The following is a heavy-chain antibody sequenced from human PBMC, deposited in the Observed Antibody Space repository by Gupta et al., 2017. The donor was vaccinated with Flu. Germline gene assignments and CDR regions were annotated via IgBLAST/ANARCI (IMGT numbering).Heavy chain of an antibody. J-gene: IGHJ3*02. D-gene: IGHD6-13*01. CDR1: GASLSGYF. CDR2: IHYTGNT. V-gene: IGHV4-59*12. Sequence: QVQLQGSGPGLLTPSEPLSLTCTVSGASLSGYFWHCIRQPPGKGLEWIGNIHYTGNTNYNPSLTSRGVISVDTSKTQFSLILRSVTAADTAVYDGATEAGEAAGGQAFDIWGQGTRGTVSS. CDR3: ATEAGEAAGGQAFDI.